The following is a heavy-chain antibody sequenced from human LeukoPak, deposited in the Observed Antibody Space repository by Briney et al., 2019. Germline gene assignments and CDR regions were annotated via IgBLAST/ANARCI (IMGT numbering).Heavy chain of an antibody. V-gene: IGHV3-15*01. J-gene: IGHJ4*02. CDR1: GLTFSNAW. D-gene: IGHD3-22*01. CDR2: IKSKTDGGTT. Sequence: GGSLRLSCAASGLTFSNAWMSWVRQAPGKGLEWVGRIKSKTDGGTTDYAAPVKGRFTISRDDSKNTLYLQMTSLKTDDTAVYYCTPRGETYYYYSSGYPESYFDFWGQGTLVTVSS. CDR3: TPRGETYYYYSSGYPESYFDF.